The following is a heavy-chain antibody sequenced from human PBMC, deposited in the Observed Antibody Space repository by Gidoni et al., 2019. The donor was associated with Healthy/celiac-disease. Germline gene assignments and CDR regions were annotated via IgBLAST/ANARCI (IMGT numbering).Heavy chain of an antibody. D-gene: IGHD2-8*01. V-gene: IGHV1-18*01. CDR3: ARWCDRFHYWYFDL. CDR2: ISAYNGNT. Sequence: GLEWMGWISAYNGNTNYAQKLQGRVTMTTDTSTSTAYMELRSLRSDDTAVYYCARWCDRFHYWYFDLWGRGTLVTVSS. J-gene: IGHJ2*01.